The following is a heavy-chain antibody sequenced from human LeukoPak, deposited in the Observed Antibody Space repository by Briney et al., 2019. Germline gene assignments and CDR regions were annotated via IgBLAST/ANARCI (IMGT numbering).Heavy chain of an antibody. CDR2: ISYTGST. D-gene: IGHD6-13*01. CDR3: AKARDSNIWYPFDY. V-gene: IGHV4-59*01. J-gene: IGHJ4*02. Sequence: KPSETLSLTCTVSGGSISNNYWNWIRLPPGKELEWIGYISYTGSTNYNPSLKSRVTISLDTSKSQFSLKLTSVTAADTAVYYCAKARDSNIWYPFDYWGQGTLVTVSS. CDR1: GGSISNNY.